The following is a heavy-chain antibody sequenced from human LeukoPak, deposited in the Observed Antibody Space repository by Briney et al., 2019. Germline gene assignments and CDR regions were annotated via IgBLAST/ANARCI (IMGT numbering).Heavy chain of an antibody. CDR1: GGSISNYY. V-gene: IGHV4-59*01. J-gene: IGHJ4*02. CDR2: IYYSGST. D-gene: IGHD6-19*01. Sequence: SETLSLTCTVSGGSISNYYWSWIRQPPGKGLEWIGYIYYSGSTNYNPSLKSRVTISVDTSRNQISLKLSSVTAADTAVYYCARTYRVAGTSYYFDYWGQGTLVTVSS. CDR3: ARTYRVAGTSYYFDY.